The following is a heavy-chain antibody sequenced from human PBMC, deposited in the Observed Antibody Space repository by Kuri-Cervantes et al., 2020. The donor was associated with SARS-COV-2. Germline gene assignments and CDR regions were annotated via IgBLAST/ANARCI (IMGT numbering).Heavy chain of an antibody. Sequence: GESLKISCAASGFTFSSYAMHWVRQAPGKRLEWVAVISYDGSNKYYADSVKGRFTISRDNSKNTLYLQMNSLRAEDTAVYYCASSPVAAPFGAFGIWGQGTMVTVSS. CDR3: ASSPVAAPFGAFGI. CDR2: ISYDGSNK. D-gene: IGHD6-19*01. V-gene: IGHV3-30-3*01. J-gene: IGHJ3*02. CDR1: GFTFSSYA.